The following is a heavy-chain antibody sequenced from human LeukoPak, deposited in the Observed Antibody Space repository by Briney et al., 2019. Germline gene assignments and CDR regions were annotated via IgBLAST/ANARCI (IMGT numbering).Heavy chain of an antibody. J-gene: IGHJ5*02. Sequence: PGRSLRLFCAASGFTFDDYAMHWVRQAPGKGLEWVSGISWNSGSIGYADSVKGRFTISRDNAKNSLYLQMNSLRAEDTALYYCAKAASYGDYVDNWFDPWGQGTLVTVSS. D-gene: IGHD4-17*01. V-gene: IGHV3-9*01. CDR2: ISWNSGSI. CDR3: AKAASYGDYVDNWFDP. CDR1: GFTFDDYA.